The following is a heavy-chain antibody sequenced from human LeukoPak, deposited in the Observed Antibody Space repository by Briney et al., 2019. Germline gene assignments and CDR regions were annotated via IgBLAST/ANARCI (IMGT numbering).Heavy chain of an antibody. D-gene: IGHD3-22*01. CDR2: IKQGGSEK. V-gene: IGHV3-7*01. CDR3: ANLYYYDSSGYDAFDI. Sequence: GGSLRLSCAASGFTFSSYWMSWVRQAPGKGLEWVANIKQGGSEKYYVDSVKGRFTISRDNAKNSLYLQMNSLRAEDTAVYYCANLYYYDSSGYDAFDIWGQGTMVTVSS. J-gene: IGHJ3*02. CDR1: GFTFSSYW.